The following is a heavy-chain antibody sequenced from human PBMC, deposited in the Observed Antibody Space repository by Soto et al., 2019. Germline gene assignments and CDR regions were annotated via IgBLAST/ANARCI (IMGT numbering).Heavy chain of an antibody. CDR3: AKGYYYDSSGPRYYYYYGMDV. J-gene: IGHJ6*02. V-gene: IGHV3-23*01. Sequence: GGSLRLSCAASGFTFSSYAMSWVRQAPGKGLEWVSAISGSGGSTYYADSVKGRFTISRDNSKNMLYLQMNSLRAEDTAVYYCAKGYYYDSSGPRYYYYYGMDVWGQGTTVTVSS. CDR1: GFTFSSYA. CDR2: ISGSGGST. D-gene: IGHD3-22*01.